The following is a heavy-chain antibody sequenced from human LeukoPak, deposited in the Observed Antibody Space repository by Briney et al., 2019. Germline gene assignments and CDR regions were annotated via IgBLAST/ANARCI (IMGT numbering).Heavy chain of an antibody. CDR1: GFTFRSYE. CDR3: AGSYDSTDY. Sequence: GGSLRLSYAASGFTFRSYEMNWVRQAPGKGLEWVSYISSSGSTIYYADSVKGRFTFSRDNAKNSLYLQMNSLRAEDTAVYYCAGSYDSTDYWGQGTLVTVSS. V-gene: IGHV3-48*03. J-gene: IGHJ4*02. D-gene: IGHD3-22*01. CDR2: ISSSGSTI.